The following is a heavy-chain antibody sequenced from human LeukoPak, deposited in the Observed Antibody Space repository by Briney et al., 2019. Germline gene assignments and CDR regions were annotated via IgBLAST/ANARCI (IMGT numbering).Heavy chain of an antibody. J-gene: IGHJ6*03. CDR1: GFIFSTYE. CDR2: ISEIGGRT. V-gene: IGHV3-21*01. Sequence: GGSLRLSCAASGFIFSTYEMTWVRQAPGKGLQWVSSISEIGGRTYYADSVKGRFTISRDNAENSLYLQMNSLRAEDTAVYYCARDNSGIQLWFYYYYYMDVWGKGTTVTVSS. CDR3: ARDNSGIQLWFYYYYYMDV. D-gene: IGHD5-18*01.